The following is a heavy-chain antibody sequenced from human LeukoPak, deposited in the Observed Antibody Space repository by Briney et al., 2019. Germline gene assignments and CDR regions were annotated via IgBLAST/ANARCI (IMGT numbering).Heavy chain of an antibody. V-gene: IGHV1-69*13. CDR1: GGTFSSYA. D-gene: IGHD5-24*01. J-gene: IGHJ6*02. CDR2: IIPIFGTA. Sequence: SVKVSCKASGGTFSSYAISWVRQAPGQGLEWMGGIIPIFGTANYAQKFQGRVTITADESTSTAYMELSSLRSEDTVVYYCVARDGYNYDPLYYGMDVWGQGTTVTVSS. CDR3: VARDGYNYDPLYYGMDV.